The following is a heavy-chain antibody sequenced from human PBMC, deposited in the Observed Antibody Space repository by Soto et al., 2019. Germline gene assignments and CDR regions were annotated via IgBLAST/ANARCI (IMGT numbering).Heavy chain of an antibody. CDR3: ASSPKAPVVNWFDP. CDR1: GGTFSSYA. D-gene: IGHD2-15*01. CDR2: IIPIFGTA. J-gene: IGHJ5*02. V-gene: IGHV1-69*06. Sequence: QVQLVQSGAEVKKPGSSVKVSCKASGGTFSSYAISWVRQAPGQGLEWMGGIIPIFGTANYAQKFQGRVTITADKSTSTAYMELSSMRSEDTAVYYCASSPKAPVVNWFDPRGQGTLVTVSS.